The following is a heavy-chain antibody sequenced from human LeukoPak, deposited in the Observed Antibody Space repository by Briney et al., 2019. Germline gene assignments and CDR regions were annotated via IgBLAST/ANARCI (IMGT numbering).Heavy chain of an antibody. CDR3: ARVGYSGYETFDY. Sequence: SETLSLTCTVSGGSISSSSYYWGWIRQPPGKGLEWIGSIYHSGSTYYNPSLKSRVTISVDTSKNQFSLKLSSVTAADTAVYYCARVGYSGYETFDYWGQGTLVTVSS. CDR1: GGSISSSSYY. J-gene: IGHJ4*02. D-gene: IGHD5-12*01. CDR2: IYHSGST. V-gene: IGHV4-39*07.